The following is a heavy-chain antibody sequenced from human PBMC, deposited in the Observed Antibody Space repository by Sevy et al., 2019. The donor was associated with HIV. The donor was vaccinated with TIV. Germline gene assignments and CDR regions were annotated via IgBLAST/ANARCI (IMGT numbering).Heavy chain of an antibody. J-gene: IGHJ4*02. CDR3: AQGGSGSYYRY. D-gene: IGHD3-10*01. Sequence: GGYLRLSCAASGFTFDDYAMHWVRQAPGKGLEWVSGISWNSGSIGYVDSVKGRFTISRDNAKNSLYLQMNSLRAEDTALYYCAQGGSGSYYRYWGQGTLVTVSS. CDR1: GFTFDDYA. V-gene: IGHV3-9*01. CDR2: ISWNSGSI.